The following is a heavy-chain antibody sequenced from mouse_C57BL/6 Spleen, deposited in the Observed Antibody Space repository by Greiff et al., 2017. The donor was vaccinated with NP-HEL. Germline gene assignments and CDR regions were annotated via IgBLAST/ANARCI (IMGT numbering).Heavy chain of an antibody. J-gene: IGHJ4*01. D-gene: IGHD1-1*01. V-gene: IGHV5-6*02. Sequence: EVMLVESGGDLVKPGGSLKLSCAASGFTFSSYGMSWVRQTPDKRLEWVATISSGGSYTYYPDRVTGRFTISRDNAKNTLNLQMSSLKSDDTAMYYGARHNGLITAGDYAMDYWGQGTSVTVSS. CDR3: ARHNGLITAGDYAMDY. CDR1: GFTFSSYG. CDR2: ISSGGSYT.